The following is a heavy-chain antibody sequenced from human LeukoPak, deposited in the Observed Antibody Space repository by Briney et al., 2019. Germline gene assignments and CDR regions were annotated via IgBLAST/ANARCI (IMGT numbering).Heavy chain of an antibody. CDR2: ITWNRDNI. J-gene: IGHJ6*02. Sequence: HTGGSLRLFCAASGFTFDDYAMHWVRQAPGKGLEWVSGITWNRDNIGYGDSVKGRFTISRDNVKNVLYLQMTSLRPEDTALYYCAKDLSSAITSALVLDVWGQGTTVIVSS. V-gene: IGHV3-9*01. D-gene: IGHD3-22*01. CDR1: GFTFDDYA. CDR3: AKDLSSAITSALVLDV.